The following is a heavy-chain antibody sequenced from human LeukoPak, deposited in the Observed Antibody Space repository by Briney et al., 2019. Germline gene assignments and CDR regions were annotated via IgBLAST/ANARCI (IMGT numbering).Heavy chain of an antibody. D-gene: IGHD3-3*01. J-gene: IGHJ6*03. CDR3: ARGVSGSGYYRENPLPGYMDV. Sequence: PGGSLRLSCAASGFTFSSYGMHWVRQAPGKGLEWVAFIRYDGSNKYYADSVKGRFTISRDNSKNTLYLQMNSLRAEDTAVYYCARGVSGSGYYRENPLPGYMDVWGKGTTVTVSS. CDR2: IRYDGSNK. V-gene: IGHV3-30*02. CDR1: GFTFSSYG.